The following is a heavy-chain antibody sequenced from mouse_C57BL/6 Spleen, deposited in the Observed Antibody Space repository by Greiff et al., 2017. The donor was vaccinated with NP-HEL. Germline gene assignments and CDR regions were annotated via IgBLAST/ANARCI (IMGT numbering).Heavy chain of an antibody. CDR3: ARKGIYYDFLYSY. Sequence: VQLKESGAELVKPGASVKLSCTASGFNIKDYYLHWVKQRTEQGLAWIGRIDPEDGEPKYAPKFQGKATITADTSSNTAYLQLSSLTSEDSAVYYCARKGIYYDFLYSYWGQGTLVTVSA. CDR2: IDPEDGEP. J-gene: IGHJ3*01. CDR1: GFNIKDYY. V-gene: IGHV14-2*01. D-gene: IGHD2-4*01.